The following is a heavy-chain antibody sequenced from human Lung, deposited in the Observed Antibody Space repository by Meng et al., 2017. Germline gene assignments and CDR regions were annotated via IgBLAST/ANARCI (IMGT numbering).Heavy chain of an antibody. Sequence: GQLVESGGGFVKPGGSLGLSCVGSGVIFSNAWMTWVRQAPGKGLEWLGRMKSNIDGGTVDYAASVSGRFFISRDDSKNTFYLQMNSLKTEDTAVYYCSGHVDYWGHGTLVTVSS. V-gene: IGHV3-15*01. J-gene: IGHJ4*01. CDR1: GVIFSNAW. CDR2: MKSNIDGGTV. CDR3: SGHVDY.